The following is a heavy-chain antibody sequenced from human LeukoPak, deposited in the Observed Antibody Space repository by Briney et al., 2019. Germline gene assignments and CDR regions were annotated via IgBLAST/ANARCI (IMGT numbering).Heavy chain of an antibody. J-gene: IGHJ4*02. V-gene: IGHV4-4*07. CDR1: GGSISTYY. CDR2: IYSLGTT. CDR3: AREVGVSSPRPLDS. D-gene: IGHD1-26*01. Sequence: PSETLSLTCTVSGGSISTYYWSWIRQPAGKGLERLGRIYSLGTTNYNPSLKSRVTMSVDTSKNQFSLNLNSVTAADTAVYYCAREVGVSSPRPLDSWGQGTLVTVSS.